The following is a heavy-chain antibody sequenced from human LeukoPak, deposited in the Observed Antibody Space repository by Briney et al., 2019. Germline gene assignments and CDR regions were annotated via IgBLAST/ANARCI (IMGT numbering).Heavy chain of an antibody. CDR1: GYSFTSYG. Sequence: ASVKVSCKASGYSFTSYGFSWVRQAPGQGLEWMGWISAYNGNTNYAQKFQDRVTMTTDTSTSTAYMELRSLRSDDTAVYYCARDNMKGFDYWGQGTLVTVFS. J-gene: IGHJ4*02. V-gene: IGHV1-18*01. CDR3: ARDNMKGFDY. CDR2: ISAYNGNT.